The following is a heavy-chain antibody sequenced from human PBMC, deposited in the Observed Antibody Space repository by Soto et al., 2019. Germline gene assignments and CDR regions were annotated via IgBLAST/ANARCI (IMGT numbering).Heavy chain of an antibody. CDR2: INAGNGNT. V-gene: IGHV1-3*01. CDR3: ARGRDYCTNGVCYSNYYYGMDV. J-gene: IGHJ6*02. Sequence: GASVKVSCTASGYTFTSYAMHWVRQAPGQRLEWMGWINAGNGNTKYSQKFQGRVTITRDTSASTAYMELSSLRSEDTAVYYCARGRDYCTNGVCYSNYYYGMDVWGQGTTVTVSS. CDR1: GYTFTSYA. D-gene: IGHD2-8*01.